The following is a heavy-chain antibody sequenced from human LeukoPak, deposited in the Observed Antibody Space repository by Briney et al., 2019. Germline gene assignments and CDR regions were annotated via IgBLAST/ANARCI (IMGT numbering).Heavy chain of an antibody. V-gene: IGHV3-74*01. CDR2: INSDGSST. J-gene: IGHJ6*03. CDR1: GFTFSSYW. D-gene: IGHD6-19*01. Sequence: GGSLRLSCAASGFTFSSYWMHWVRQAPGKGLVWVSRINSDGSSTSYADSVKGRFTISRDNAKNTLYLQMNSLRAEDTAVYYCARVEGYSSGWYAGYYYYYYMDVWGKGTTVTVSS. CDR3: ARVEGYSSGWYAGYYYYYYMDV.